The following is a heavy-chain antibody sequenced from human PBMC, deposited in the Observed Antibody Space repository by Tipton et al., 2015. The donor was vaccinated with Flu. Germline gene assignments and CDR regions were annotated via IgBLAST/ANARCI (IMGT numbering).Heavy chain of an antibody. V-gene: IGHV3-53*01. CDR2: IYSGGST. J-gene: IGHJ6*02. D-gene: IGHD6-25*01. CDR1: GFRLTTHA. Sequence: GSLRLSCAASGFRLTTHAMHWVRQAPGTGLECVSVIYSGGSTYYADSVRGRFTISRDNSRDTVYLQMNSLRAEDTAVYYCVRVSPAAQTYGMDVWGQGTTVTVSS. CDR3: VRVSPAAQTYGMDV.